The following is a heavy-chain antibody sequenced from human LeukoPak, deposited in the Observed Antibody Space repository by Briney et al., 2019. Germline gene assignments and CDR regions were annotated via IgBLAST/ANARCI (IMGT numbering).Heavy chain of an antibody. V-gene: IGHV4-39*01. CDR3: ASRYCSSTSCPFDY. CDR1: GGSISSSSYY. Sequence: SETLSLTCTVSGGSISSSSYYWGWIRQPPGKGLEWIGSNYYSGSTYYNPSLKSRVTISVDTSKNQFSLKLSSVTAADTAVYYCASRYCSSTSCPFDYWGQGTLVTVSS. J-gene: IGHJ4*02. D-gene: IGHD2-2*01. CDR2: NYYSGST.